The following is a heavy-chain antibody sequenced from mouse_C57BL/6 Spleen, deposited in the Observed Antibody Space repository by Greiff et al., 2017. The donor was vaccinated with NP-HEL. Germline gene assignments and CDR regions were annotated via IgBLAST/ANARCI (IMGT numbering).Heavy chain of an antibody. CDR1: GYTFTSYW. V-gene: IGHV1-59*01. J-gene: IGHJ1*03. CDR3: ARFGTTVVGYFDV. CDR2: IDPSDSYT. D-gene: IGHD1-1*01. Sequence: QVQLKQPGAELVRPGTSVKLSCKASGYTFTSYWMHWVKQRPGQGLEWIGVIDPSDSYTNYNQKFKGKATLTVDTSSSTAYMQLSSLTSEDSAVYYCARFGTTVVGYFDVWGTGTTVTVSS.